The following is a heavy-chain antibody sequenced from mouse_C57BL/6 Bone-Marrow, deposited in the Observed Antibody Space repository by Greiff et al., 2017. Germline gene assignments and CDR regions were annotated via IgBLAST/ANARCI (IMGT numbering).Heavy chain of an antibody. CDR3: ARGGIPITTDYAMDY. D-gene: IGHD1-1*01. J-gene: IGHJ4*01. V-gene: IGHV1-9*01. CDR1: GYTFTGYW. CDR2: ILPGSGST. Sequence: VQLQQSGAELMKPGASVKLSCKATGYTFTGYWIEWVKQRPGHGLEWIGEILPGSGSTNYHEKFKGKATFTADTSSNTAYMQLSSLTTEDSAIYYCARGGIPITTDYAMDYWGQGTSVTVSS.